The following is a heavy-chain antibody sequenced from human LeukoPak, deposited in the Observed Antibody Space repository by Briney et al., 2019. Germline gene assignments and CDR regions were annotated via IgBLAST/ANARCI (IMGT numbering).Heavy chain of an antibody. CDR3: ARGGYYGSGNDFRFDP. CDR1: GYSISSGYY. V-gene: IGHV4-38-2*02. D-gene: IGHD3-10*01. Sequence: PSETLSLTCTVSGYSISSGYYWGWIRQPPGKGLEWIGSFYHSGSTYYNPSLNSRVTISVDTSKNQFSLKLSSVTPADTAVYYCARGGYYGSGNDFRFDPWGQGTLVTVSS. CDR2: FYHSGST. J-gene: IGHJ5*02.